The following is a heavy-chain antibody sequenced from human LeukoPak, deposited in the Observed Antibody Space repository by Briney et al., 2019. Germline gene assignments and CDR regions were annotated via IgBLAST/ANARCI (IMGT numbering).Heavy chain of an antibody. CDR1: GFTFSDYY. D-gene: IGHD2-15*01. V-gene: IGHV3-11*01. Sequence: KTGGSLRLSCAASGFTFSDYYMAWIRQAPGKGLEWISYITSNSYSMYYADSVEGRFTISRDNAEGSVFLQMDGLRVKDTAVYYCATEVDRSFDHWGQGVLVTVSS. CDR3: ATEVDRSFDH. CDR2: ITSNSYSM. J-gene: IGHJ4*02.